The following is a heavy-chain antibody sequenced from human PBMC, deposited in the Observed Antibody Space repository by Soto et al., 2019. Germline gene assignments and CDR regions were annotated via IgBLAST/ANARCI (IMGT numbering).Heavy chain of an antibody. CDR3: AKGTQYTGHGVDV. Sequence: EVQVLESGGDLVQPGGSLRLSCAATGFTFSSCAMSWVRQAPGKGLEWVSGISAGGDLTYYAGSVKGRFTISRDSSKDTLYLQMYSLRAEDTAVYYCAKGTQYTGHGVDVWGQGTTVTVSS. V-gene: IGHV3-23*01. CDR1: GFTFSSCA. J-gene: IGHJ6*02. CDR2: ISAGGDLT. D-gene: IGHD2-2*02.